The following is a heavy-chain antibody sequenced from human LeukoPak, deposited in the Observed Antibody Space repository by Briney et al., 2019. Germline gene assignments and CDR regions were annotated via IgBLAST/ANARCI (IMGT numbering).Heavy chain of an antibody. D-gene: IGHD5-12*01. V-gene: IGHV3-30*18. CDR1: GFTFSSYV. Sequence: GGSLRLSCAASGFTFSSYVMHWVRQTPGKGLEWVAVISYDGSNKYYADSVKGRFTISRDNSKNTLYLQMNSLRAEDTAVYYCAKEGGYDQYYFDYWGQGTLVTVSS. J-gene: IGHJ4*02. CDR3: AKEGGYDQYYFDY. CDR2: ISYDGSNK.